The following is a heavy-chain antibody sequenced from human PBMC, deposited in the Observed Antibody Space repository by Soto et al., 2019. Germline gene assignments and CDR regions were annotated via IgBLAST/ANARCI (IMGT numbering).Heavy chain of an antibody. CDR2: IWYDGSNK. J-gene: IGHJ5*02. CDR1: GFTFSSYG. D-gene: IGHD5-18*01. Sequence: QLGGSLRLSCAASGFTFSSYGMHWVRQAPGKGLEWVAVIWYDGSNKYYADSVKGRFTISRDNSKNTLYLQMNSLRAEDTAVYYCSRDILPVDTAMVTSWFDPWGQGTLVTVSS. V-gene: IGHV3-33*01. CDR3: SRDILPVDTAMVTSWFDP.